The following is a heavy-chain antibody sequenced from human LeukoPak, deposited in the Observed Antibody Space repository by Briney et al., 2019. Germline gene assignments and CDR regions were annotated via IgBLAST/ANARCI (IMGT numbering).Heavy chain of an antibody. D-gene: IGHD3-22*01. J-gene: IGHJ4*02. V-gene: IGHV4-59*01. Sequence: KSSETLSLTCTVSGGSISSYYWSWIRQPPGKGLEWIGYIYYSGSTNYNPSLKSRVTISVDTSKNQFSLKLSSVTAADTAVYYCARDYYDSSGYYYVGFDYWGQGTLVTVSS. CDR2: IYYSGST. CDR3: ARDYYDSSGYYYVGFDY. CDR1: GGSISSYY.